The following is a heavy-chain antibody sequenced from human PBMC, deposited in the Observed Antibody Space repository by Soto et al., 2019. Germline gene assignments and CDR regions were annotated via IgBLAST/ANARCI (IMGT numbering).Heavy chain of an antibody. CDR3: ARKQLDYYYYGMDV. D-gene: IGHD6-13*01. V-gene: IGHV4-39*01. Sequence: PSETLSLTCTVSGGSISSSSYYWGWIRQPPGKGLEWVGSIYYSGSTYYNPSLKSRVTISVDTSKNQFSLKLSYVTAADTAVYYCARKQLDYYYYGMDVWGQGTTVTVSS. CDR1: GGSISSSSYY. J-gene: IGHJ6*02. CDR2: IYYSGST.